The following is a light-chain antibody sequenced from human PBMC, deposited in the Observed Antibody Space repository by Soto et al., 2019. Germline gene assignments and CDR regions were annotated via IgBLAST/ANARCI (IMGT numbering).Light chain of an antibody. Sequence: EIVLTQSPATLSLSPGERATLSCRASQSVSRCLAWYQQKPGQAPRLLIFDASNRATGIPARFSGSGSGTDFTLSISSLEPEDFATYYCQQYNSDLGITFGPGTKVDIK. J-gene: IGKJ3*01. CDR1: QSVSRC. CDR2: DAS. V-gene: IGKV3-11*01. CDR3: QQYNSDLGIT.